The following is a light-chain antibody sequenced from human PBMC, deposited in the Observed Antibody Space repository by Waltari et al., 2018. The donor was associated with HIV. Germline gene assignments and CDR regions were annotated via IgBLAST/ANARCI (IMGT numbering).Light chain of an antibody. J-gene: IGKJ3*01. CDR2: AAS. Sequence: DIQMTQSPSSLSASVGDRVTITCRASQSISSSLNWYQQKPGKAPKLLIYAASSLQSGVPSRFSGSASGTDFTLTISSLQPEDFATYYCQQSYSTLVTFGPGTKVDIK. CDR3: QQSYSTLVT. CDR1: QSISSS. V-gene: IGKV1-39*01.